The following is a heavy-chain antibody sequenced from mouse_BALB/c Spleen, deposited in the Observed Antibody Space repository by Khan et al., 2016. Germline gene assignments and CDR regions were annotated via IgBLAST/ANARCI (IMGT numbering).Heavy chain of an antibody. Sequence: QVPLKESGPGLVAPSQSLSITCTVSGFSLTSYGVHWVRQPPGKGLEWLGVIWAGGSTNYNSALMSRLSISKDNSKSQVFLKMNSLQADDTAIYYCARVTTVGAYWGQGTLVTVSA. J-gene: IGHJ3*01. V-gene: IGHV2-9*02. CDR1: GFSLTSYG. D-gene: IGHD1-1*01. CDR2: IWAGGST. CDR3: ARVTTVGAY.